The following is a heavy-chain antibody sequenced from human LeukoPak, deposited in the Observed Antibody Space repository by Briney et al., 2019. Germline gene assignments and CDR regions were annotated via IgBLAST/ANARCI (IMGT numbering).Heavy chain of an antibody. V-gene: IGHV3-7*01. CDR2: IKQDGSEK. J-gene: IGHJ4*02. Sequence: GGSLRLSCAASGFAVSSEYMSWVRQAPGKGLEWVGNIKQDGSEKYYVDSVKGRFTISRDNAKNSLYLQMNSLRAEDTAVNYCARDFRFLDDYWGQGTLVTVSS. CDR3: ARDFRFLDDY. CDR1: GFAVSSEY. D-gene: IGHD3-3*01.